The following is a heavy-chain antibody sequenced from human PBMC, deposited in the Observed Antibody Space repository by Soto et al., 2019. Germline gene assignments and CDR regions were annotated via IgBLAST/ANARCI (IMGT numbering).Heavy chain of an antibody. CDR3: ARDRPYSSSWYPEY. CDR2: ISYDGTTK. Sequence: QVHLVESGGGVVRPGGSLRLSCAASGFTFSTHAMHWVRQAPGKGLEWVARISYDGTTKYYADSVKGRFTISRDNSKNTLYLQMNSLRGEDMAIYYCARDRPYSSSWYPEYWGQGTLVTVSS. J-gene: IGHJ4*02. CDR1: GFTFSTHA. V-gene: IGHV3-30-3*01. D-gene: IGHD6-13*01.